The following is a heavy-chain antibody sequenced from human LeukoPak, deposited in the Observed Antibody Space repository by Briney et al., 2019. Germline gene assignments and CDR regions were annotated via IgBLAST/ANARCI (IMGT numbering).Heavy chain of an antibody. CDR2: INPNSVGT. V-gene: IGHV1-2*02. Sequence: ASVKVSCKASGYSFTGYYMHWVRQAPGQEREWMGWINPNSVGTRYAQKFQGRVTMTRDTSNSTAYMELSRLRSDDTAVYYCAREPQEYCGGGSCYLYYFDYWGQGTLVTVSS. CDR3: AREPQEYCGGGSCYLYYFDY. J-gene: IGHJ4*02. D-gene: IGHD2-15*01. CDR1: GYSFTGYY.